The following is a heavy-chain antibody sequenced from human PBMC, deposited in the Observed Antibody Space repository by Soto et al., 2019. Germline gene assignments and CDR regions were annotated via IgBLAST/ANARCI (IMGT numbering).Heavy chain of an antibody. V-gene: IGHV4-34*01. CDR1: GGSFSGYY. CDR3: ARPWVY. J-gene: IGHJ4*02. Sequence: SETLSLTCTVYGGSFSGYYWSWIRQAPGKGLEWIGEINHSGSTNYNPSLKSRVTISIDTSKNQFSLKLTSVTAADTAVYYCARPWVYWGQGTLVTVSS. CDR2: INHSGST.